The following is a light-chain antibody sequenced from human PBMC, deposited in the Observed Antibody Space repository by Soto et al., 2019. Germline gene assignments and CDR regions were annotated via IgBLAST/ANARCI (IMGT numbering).Light chain of an antibody. CDR1: QSVSIL. J-gene: IGKJ5*01. CDR2: DAS. Sequence: EVVMKQFAAALCGSPGERAALAGRASQSVSILLAWYQHKPGQAPRLLIYDASNRATGIPARFSGSGSGTDFTLTISSLEPEDFPAYYRPHRSNSPTFAQGTRLEIK. CDR3: PHRSNSPT. V-gene: IGKV3-11*01.